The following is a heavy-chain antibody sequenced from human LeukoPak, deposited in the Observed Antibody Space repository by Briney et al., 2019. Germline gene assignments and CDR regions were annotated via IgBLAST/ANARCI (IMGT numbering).Heavy chain of an antibody. D-gene: IGHD3-10*01. CDR1: GGSISSGDYY. CDR2: IYYSGST. V-gene: IGHV4-30-4*01. J-gene: IGHJ5*02. CDR3: ARIYGSGMAARFDP. Sequence: PSQTLSLTCTVSGGSISSGDYYWRWIRQPPGKGLEWIGYIYYSGSTYYNPSLKSRVTISVDTSKNQFSLKLSSVTAADTAVYYCARIYGSGMAARFDPWGQGTLVTVSS.